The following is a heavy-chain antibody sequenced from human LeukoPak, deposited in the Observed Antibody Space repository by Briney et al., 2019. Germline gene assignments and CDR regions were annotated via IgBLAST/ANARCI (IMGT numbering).Heavy chain of an antibody. Sequence: GRSLRLSCVASGFTFDDYAMYWVRQAPGKGLEWVSGISWNSGSIGYADSVKGRFTISRDNAKNSLYLQMDSLRAEDMALYYCANPRKDAFDIWGQGTMVTVSS. V-gene: IGHV3-9*03. CDR1: GFTFDDYA. D-gene: IGHD1-14*01. CDR2: ISWNSGSI. J-gene: IGHJ3*02. CDR3: ANPRKDAFDI.